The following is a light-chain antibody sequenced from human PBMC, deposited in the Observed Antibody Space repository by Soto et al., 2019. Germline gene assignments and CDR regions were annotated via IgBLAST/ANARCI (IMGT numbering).Light chain of an antibody. V-gene: IGLV2-14*01. J-gene: IGLJ1*01. CDR1: SRDVGGSNY. CDR3: CSYAGTGTYV. Sequence: QSVLIQPASVSGSPGQSITISCTGTSRDVGGSNYVSWYQHHPHRAPKLLIYEVNYRPSGVSSRFSGSKSGNTASLTISGLQAEDEADYYCCSYAGTGTYVFGTGTKVTVL. CDR2: EVN.